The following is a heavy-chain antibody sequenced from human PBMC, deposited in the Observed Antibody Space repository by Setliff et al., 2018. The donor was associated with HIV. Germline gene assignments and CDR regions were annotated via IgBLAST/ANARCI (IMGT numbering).Heavy chain of an antibody. J-gene: IGHJ2*01. V-gene: IGHV3-74*01. CDR2: INRDGSFT. D-gene: IGHD2-21*02. Sequence: LRLSCTTSGFTLSSHWMHWVRQAPGKGLVWVSRINRDGSFTNYADSVKGRFTISRDNAKNTLYLQMNSLRDEDTAVYYCAKSIVVVTARWYFDLWGRGTLVTVSS. CDR1: GFTLSSHW. CDR3: AKSIVVVTARWYFDL.